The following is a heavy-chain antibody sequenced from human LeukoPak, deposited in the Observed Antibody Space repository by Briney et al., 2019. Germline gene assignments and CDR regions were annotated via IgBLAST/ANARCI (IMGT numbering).Heavy chain of an antibody. CDR2: IYHTGST. Sequence: SETLSLTCTVSGGSISSYYWSWIRQPPGKGLEWIANIYHTGSTNYNPSLSSRVTISIDTARNQFSLKLTSVTAADTAVYYCARRGRNSSGWQDYLWGQGTLVTVSS. D-gene: IGHD6-25*01. J-gene: IGHJ4*02. CDR3: ARRGRNSSGWQDYL. V-gene: IGHV4-59*01. CDR1: GGSISSYY.